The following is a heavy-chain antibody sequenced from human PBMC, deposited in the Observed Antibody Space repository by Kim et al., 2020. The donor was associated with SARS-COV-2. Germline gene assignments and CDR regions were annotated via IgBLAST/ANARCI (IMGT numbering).Heavy chain of an antibody. CDR3: ARDSHGSGSYFPWFDP. D-gene: IGHD3-10*01. CDR2: IIPILGIA. V-gene: IGHV1-69*04. J-gene: IGHJ5*02. Sequence: SVKVSCKASGGTFSSYTISWVRQAPGQGLEWMGRIIPILGIANYAQKFQGRVTITADKSTSTAYMELSSLRSEDTAVYYCARDSHGSGSYFPWFDPWGQGTLVTVSS. CDR1: GGTFSSYT.